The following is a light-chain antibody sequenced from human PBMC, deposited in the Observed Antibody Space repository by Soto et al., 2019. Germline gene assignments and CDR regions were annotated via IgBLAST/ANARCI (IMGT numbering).Light chain of an antibody. V-gene: IGKV3-11*01. J-gene: IGKJ5*01. Sequence: EIVLTQSPVTLSLSPGERATLSCRASQSVRTYLAWYQVKPGQAPRLLIYDASSRASGVPARFSGSGSGTDFTLTISSLEPEGFAVYYCHLRTTFGQGTRLEI. CDR1: QSVRTY. CDR2: DAS. CDR3: HLRTT.